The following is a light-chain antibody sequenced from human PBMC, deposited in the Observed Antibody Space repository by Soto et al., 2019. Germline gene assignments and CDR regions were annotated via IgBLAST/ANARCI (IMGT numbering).Light chain of an antibody. CDR1: QSISSSF. CDR2: GAS. Sequence: EFVLTQSPGKLSLSPGERATLSCRASQSISSSFLAWYQQKPGQATRLLIYGASSRGTGIPDRFSGSGSGTDFTLTISRLEPEDFAVYYCQQYGSSPPLTFGGGTNVEIK. CDR3: QQYGSSPPLT. J-gene: IGKJ4*01. V-gene: IGKV3-20*01.